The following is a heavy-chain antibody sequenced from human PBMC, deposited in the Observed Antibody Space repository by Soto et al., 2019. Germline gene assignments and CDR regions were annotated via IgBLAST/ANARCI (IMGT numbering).Heavy chain of an antibody. CDR2: INSDGTTA. CDR3: AKDGEGVANGDY. Sequence: EVQLVEAGGGVVQPGGSLRLSCAASGFTFSTNLMHWVRQGPGKGLVWVSRINSDGTTAAYADSVQGRFTISRDNAKNTLYLHMTSMRGEDTAVYYCAKDGEGVANGDYWGQGTLVTVSS. V-gene: IGHV3-74*01. J-gene: IGHJ4*02. D-gene: IGHD3-10*01. CDR1: GFTFSTNL.